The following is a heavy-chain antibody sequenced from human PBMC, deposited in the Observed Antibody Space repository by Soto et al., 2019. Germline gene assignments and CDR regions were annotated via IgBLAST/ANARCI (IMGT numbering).Heavy chain of an antibody. V-gene: IGHV4-39*01. CDR3: ARIWGGDISRWAAPAFDY. D-gene: IGHD6-13*01. CDR1: GGSISSSSYY. CDR2: IYYSGST. Sequence: SETLSLTCTVSGGSISSSSYYWGWIRQPPGKGLEWIGSIYYSGSTYYNPSLKSRVTISVDTSKNQFSLKLSSVTAADTAVYYCARIWGGDISRWAAPAFDYWGQGTLVTVSS. J-gene: IGHJ4*02.